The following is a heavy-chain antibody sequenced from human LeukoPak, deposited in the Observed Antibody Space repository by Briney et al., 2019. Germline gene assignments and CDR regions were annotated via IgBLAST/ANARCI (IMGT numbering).Heavy chain of an antibody. J-gene: IGHJ6*02. CDR1: GFTPDDYT. D-gene: IGHD5-24*01. CDR2: ISWDGTT. CDR3: AKDLFSRWQVLRGYYYGMDV. Sequence: GESLSLSCAASGFTPDDYTMNWFRQTPGKGLEWVSLISWDGTTYYADSVKGRFTISRDNNKSSLFLQMNSLRPEDTALYYCAKDLFSRWQVLRGYYYGMDVWGQGTTVIVSS. V-gene: IGHV3-43*01.